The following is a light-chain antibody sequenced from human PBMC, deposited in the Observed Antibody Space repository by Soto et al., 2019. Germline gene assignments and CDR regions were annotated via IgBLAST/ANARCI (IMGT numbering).Light chain of an antibody. CDR3: CSYTTSGTVL. V-gene: IGLV2-14*01. CDR1: SSDVGGNNY. CDR2: NVS. Sequence: QSVLTQPASVSGSPGQSITISCTGTSSDVGGNNYVSWYQHHPGKAPPKVIIYNVSNRPSGVSNRFSGSKSGNTASLTISGLQAEDEADYYCCSYTTSGTVLFGGGTKVTVL. J-gene: IGLJ2*01.